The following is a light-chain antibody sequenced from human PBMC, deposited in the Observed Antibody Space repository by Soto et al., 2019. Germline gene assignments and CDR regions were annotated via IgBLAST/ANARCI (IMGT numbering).Light chain of an antibody. J-gene: IGKJ5*01. Sequence: IGLTQSPGTLSLSPGERATLSCRASQSVSSSYLAWYQQKPGQAPRLLIYGASSRATGIPDRFSGSGSGTDFTLTISRLEPEDFAVYYCKQYKEWPPFTFGQGTRLEI. CDR3: KQYKEWPPFT. CDR1: QSVSSSY. CDR2: GAS. V-gene: IGKV3-20*01.